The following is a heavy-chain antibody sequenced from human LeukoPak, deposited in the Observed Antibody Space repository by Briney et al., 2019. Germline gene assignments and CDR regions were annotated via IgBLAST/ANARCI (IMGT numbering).Heavy chain of an antibody. Sequence: SGGSLRLSCAASGFTFSDYYMSWIRQAPGKGLEWVSYISSSGSTIYYADSVKGRFTISRDNAKNSLYLQMNSLRAEDTAVYYCAREWRWLQSAKGHFDYWGQGTLVTVSS. D-gene: IGHD5-24*01. CDR3: AREWRWLQSAKGHFDY. V-gene: IGHV3-11*01. CDR1: GFTFSDYY. CDR2: ISSSGSTI. J-gene: IGHJ4*02.